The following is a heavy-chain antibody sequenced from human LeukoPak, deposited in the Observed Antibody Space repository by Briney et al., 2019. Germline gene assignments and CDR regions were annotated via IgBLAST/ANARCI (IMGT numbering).Heavy chain of an antibody. D-gene: IGHD3-16*01. CDR2: INPNSGGT. V-gene: IGHV1-2*02. CDR1: GYTFTGYY. J-gene: IGHJ6*03. Sequence: GASVKVSCKASGYTFTGYYMHWVRQAPGQGLEWMGWINPNSGGTNYAQKVQGRVTMTRDTSISTAYMELSRLRSDDTAVYYCARDSGWGNIYYMDVWGKGTTVTVSS. CDR3: ARDSGWGNIYYMDV.